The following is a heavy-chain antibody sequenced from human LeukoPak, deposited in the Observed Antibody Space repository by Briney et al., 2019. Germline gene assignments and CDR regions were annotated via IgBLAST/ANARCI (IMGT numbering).Heavy chain of an antibody. CDR3: AKDRYSSHTRTNWFDP. V-gene: IGHV3-23*01. CDR1: GFTFSTYA. Sequence: PGGSLRLSCVASGFTFSTYAMSWVRQAPGKGLEWVSVISGSGGSAYYADSVKGRFTISRDNSKNTLYLQMNSLRTEDTALYYCAKDRYSSHTRTNWFDPWGQGTLVTVSS. D-gene: IGHD6-19*01. CDR2: ISGSGGSA. J-gene: IGHJ5*02.